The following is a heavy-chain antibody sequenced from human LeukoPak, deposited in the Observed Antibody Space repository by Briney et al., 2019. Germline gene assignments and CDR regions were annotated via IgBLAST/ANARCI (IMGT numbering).Heavy chain of an antibody. D-gene: IGHD5-12*01. Sequence: VGYLRLSCAASRFTFSDYYMSSIRQAPGKGLEWVSYISSSSSYTNYADSVKGRFTISRDNAKNSLYLQMNSLRAEDTAVYYCARPNGYSGYGHLVNWGQGTLVTVSS. J-gene: IGHJ4*02. CDR2: ISSSSSYT. CDR3: ARPNGYSGYGHLVN. V-gene: IGHV3-11*06. CDR1: RFTFSDYY.